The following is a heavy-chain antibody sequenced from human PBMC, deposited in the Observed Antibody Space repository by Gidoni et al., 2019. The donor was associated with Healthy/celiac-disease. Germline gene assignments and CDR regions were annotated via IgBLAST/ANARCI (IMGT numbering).Heavy chain of an antibody. V-gene: IGHV3-7*03. CDR1: GFTFSSDW. CDR2: IKQDGSEK. J-gene: IGHJ4*02. Sequence: EVQLVESGGGMVQPGGSLRLYCAASGFTFSSDWMSWVRQAPGKGLEWVANIKQDGSEKYYVDSVKGRFTISRDNAKNSLYLQMNSLRAEDTAVYYCARDSGDSWWFGESIYYWGQGTLVTVSS. CDR3: ARDSGDSWWFGESIYY. D-gene: IGHD3-10*01.